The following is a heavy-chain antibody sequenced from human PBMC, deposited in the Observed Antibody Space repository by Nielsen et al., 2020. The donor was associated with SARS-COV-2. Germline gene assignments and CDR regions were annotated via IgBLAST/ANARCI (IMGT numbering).Heavy chain of an antibody. CDR1: GFTFSSYA. Sequence: GESLKISCSASGFTFSSYAMHWVRQAPGKGLEWVAVIWYDGSNKYYADSVKGRFTISRDNSKNTLYLQMNSLRDEDTALYYCAKLAAAAPSDYWGQGTLVTVSS. J-gene: IGHJ4*02. CDR3: AKLAAAAPSDY. D-gene: IGHD6-13*01. V-gene: IGHV3-30*02. CDR2: IWYDGSNK.